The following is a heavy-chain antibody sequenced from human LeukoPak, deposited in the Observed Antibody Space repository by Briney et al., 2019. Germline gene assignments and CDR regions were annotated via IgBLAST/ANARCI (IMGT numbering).Heavy chain of an antibody. J-gene: IGHJ4*02. CDR1: GFTVSSNY. Sequence: GGSLRLSCAASGFTVSSNYMSWVRQAPGKGLEWVSVTYSGGSTYYADSVKGRFTISRDNSKNTLYLQMNSLRAEDTAVYYCARSHYDSSGYRYWGQGTLVTVSS. CDR2: TYSGGST. CDR3: ARSHYDSSGYRY. D-gene: IGHD3-22*01. V-gene: IGHV3-66*01.